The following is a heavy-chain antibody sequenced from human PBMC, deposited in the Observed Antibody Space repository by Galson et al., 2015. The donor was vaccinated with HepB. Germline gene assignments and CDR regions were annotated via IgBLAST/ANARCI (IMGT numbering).Heavy chain of an antibody. D-gene: IGHD3-3*01. CDR2: IRYDGSNK. CDR1: GFTFSSYG. CDR3: AIRSGWDPSYYYYGMDV. J-gene: IGHJ6*02. V-gene: IGHV3-30*02. Sequence: SLRLSCAASGFTFSSYGMHWVRQAPGKGLEWVAFIRYDGSNKYYADSVKGRFTISRDNSKNTLYLQMNSLRAEDTAVYYCAIRSGWDPSYYYYGMDVWGQGTTVTVSS.